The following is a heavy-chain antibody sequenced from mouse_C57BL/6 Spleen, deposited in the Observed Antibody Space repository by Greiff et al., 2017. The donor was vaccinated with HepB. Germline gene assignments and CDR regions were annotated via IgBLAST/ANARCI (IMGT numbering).Heavy chain of an antibody. CDR2: ISSGSSTI. Sequence: EVMLVESGGGSVKPGGSLKHSCAASGFTFSDYGMHWVRQSPEKGLEWVAYISSGSSTIYYADTVKGRFTISRDNAKNTLFLQMTSLRSEETAMYYCARTVYSWYSDVWGTGTPFTVSS. D-gene: IGHD1-1*01. CDR1: GFTFSDYG. J-gene: IGHJ1*03. CDR3: ARTVYSWYSDV. V-gene: IGHV5-17*01.